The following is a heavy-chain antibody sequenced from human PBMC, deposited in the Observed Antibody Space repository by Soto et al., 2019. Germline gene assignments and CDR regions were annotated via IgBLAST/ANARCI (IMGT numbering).Heavy chain of an antibody. Sequence: SETLSLTCTVSGGSISSGGYYWSWIRQHPGKGLEWIGYIYYSGSTYYNPSLKSRVTISVDTSKNQFSLKLSSVTAADTAVYYCAREGVAMEYGMDVWGQGTTVTVSS. V-gene: IGHV4-31*03. D-gene: IGHD2-15*01. CDR3: AREGVAMEYGMDV. CDR1: GGSISSGGYY. J-gene: IGHJ6*02. CDR2: IYYSGST.